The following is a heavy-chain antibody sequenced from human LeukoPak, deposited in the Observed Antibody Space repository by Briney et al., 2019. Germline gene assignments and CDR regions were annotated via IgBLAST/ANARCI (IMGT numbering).Heavy chain of an antibody. CDR1: GSTFSSYA. Sequence: GGSLRLSCAASGSTFSSYAMSWVRQAPGKGLEWVSAISGSGGSTYYADSVKGRFTISRDNSKNTLYLQMNSLRAEDTAVYYCAKGEWELPTDYYYYGMDVWGQGTTVTVSS. D-gene: IGHD1-26*01. J-gene: IGHJ6*02. CDR3: AKGEWELPTDYYYYGMDV. CDR2: ISGSGGST. V-gene: IGHV3-23*01.